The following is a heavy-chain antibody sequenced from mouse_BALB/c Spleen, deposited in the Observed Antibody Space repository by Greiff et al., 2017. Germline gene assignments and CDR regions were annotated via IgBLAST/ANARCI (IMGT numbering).Heavy chain of an antibody. D-gene: IGHD1-1*01. V-gene: IGHV2-2*02. J-gene: IGHJ4*01. CDR2: IWSGGST. CDR3: ARNVIYYYGSSPLYYAMDY. Sequence: QVQLQQSGPGLVQPSQSLSITCTVSGFSLTSYGVHWVRQSPGKGLEWLGVIWSGGSTDYNAAFISRLSISKDNSKSQVFFKMNSLQANDTAIYYCARNVIYYYGSSPLYYAMDYWGQGTSVTVSS. CDR1: GFSLTSYG.